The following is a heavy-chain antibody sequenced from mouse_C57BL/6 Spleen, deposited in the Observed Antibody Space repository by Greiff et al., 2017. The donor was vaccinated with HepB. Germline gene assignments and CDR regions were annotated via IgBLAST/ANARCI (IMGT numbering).Heavy chain of an antibody. V-gene: IGHV1-82*01. CDR3: ARLSRGYFDV. CDR2: IYPGDGDT. J-gene: IGHJ1*03. Sequence: QVHVKQSGPELVKPGASVKISCKASGYAFSSSWMNWVKQRPGKGLEWIGRIYPGDGDTNYNGKFKGKATLTADKSSSTAYMQLSSLTSEDSAVYFCARLSRGYFDVWGTGTTVTVSS. CDR1: GYAFSSSW.